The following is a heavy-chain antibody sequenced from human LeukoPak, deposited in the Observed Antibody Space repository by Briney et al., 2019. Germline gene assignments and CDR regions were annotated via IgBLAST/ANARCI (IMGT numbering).Heavy chain of an antibody. Sequence: ASVKVSCKASGYTFTSYGISWVRQAPGQGLEWMGWISAYNGNTNYAQKLQGRVTMTTDTSTSTAYMELRSLRSDDTAVYYCARGARDYGGDHDAFDIWGQGTMVTVSS. V-gene: IGHV1-18*01. CDR1: GYTFTSYG. CDR2: ISAYNGNT. CDR3: ARGARDYGGDHDAFDI. D-gene: IGHD4-17*01. J-gene: IGHJ3*02.